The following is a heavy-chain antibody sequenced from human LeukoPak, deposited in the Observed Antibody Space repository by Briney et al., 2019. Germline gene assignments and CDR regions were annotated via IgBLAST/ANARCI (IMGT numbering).Heavy chain of an antibody. Sequence: PSQTLSLTCTVSGGSISSGSYYWSWIRQPAGKGLEWIGRIYTSGSTNYNPSLKSRVTISVDTSKNQFSLKLSSVTAADTAVYYCARDYGYGSGSYLGYWGQGTLVTVSS. D-gene: IGHD3-10*01. CDR2: IYTSGST. V-gene: IGHV4-61*02. CDR3: ARDYGYGSGSYLGY. CDR1: GGSISSGSYY. J-gene: IGHJ4*02.